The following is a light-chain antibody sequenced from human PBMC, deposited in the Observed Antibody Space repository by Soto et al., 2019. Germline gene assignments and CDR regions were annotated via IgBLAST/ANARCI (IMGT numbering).Light chain of an antibody. CDR2: KAS. Sequence: DIQMTQSPSALSASVGDRFNITCRASQSISTWLAWYQQKPGEAPKLLMYKASSLDSGIPSRFSGSGSGTEFTLTISGLQPEDFATYYCQQYNSYAFSFGPGTKVDIK. CDR3: QQYNSYAFS. V-gene: IGKV1-5*03. J-gene: IGKJ3*01. CDR1: QSISTW.